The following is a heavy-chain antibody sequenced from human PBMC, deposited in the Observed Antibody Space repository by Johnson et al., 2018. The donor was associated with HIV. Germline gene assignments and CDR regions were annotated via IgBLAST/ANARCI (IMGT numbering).Heavy chain of an antibody. D-gene: IGHD1-26*01. CDR3: ARGGGSYYSGAFDI. CDR1: GFTVSSNY. J-gene: IGHJ3*02. CDR2: IYSGGST. Sequence: VESGGGLVKPGGSLRLSCAASGFTVSSNYMSWVRQAPGKGLEWVSVIYSGGSTYYADSVKGRFTISRDNSKNTLYLQMNSLRAGDTALYYCARGGGSYYSGAFDIWGQGTMVTVSS. V-gene: IGHV3-53*01.